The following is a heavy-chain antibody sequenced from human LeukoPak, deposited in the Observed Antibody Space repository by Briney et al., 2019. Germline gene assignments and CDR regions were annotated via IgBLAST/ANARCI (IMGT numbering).Heavy chain of an antibody. V-gene: IGHV4-39*07. J-gene: IGHJ4*02. CDR3: ARRQWLVLFDY. D-gene: IGHD6-19*01. Sequence: SETLSLTCTASGGSINSGDYYWVWIRQPPGKGLEWIGSIYYSGSTSYNPSLRSRVTMTVDTSKSQFSLKLSSVTAADTAVYYCARRQWLVLFDYWGQGTQVTVSS. CDR2: IYYSGST. CDR1: GGSINSGDYY.